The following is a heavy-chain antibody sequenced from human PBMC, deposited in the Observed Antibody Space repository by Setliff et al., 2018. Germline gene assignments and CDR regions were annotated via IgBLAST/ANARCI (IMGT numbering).Heavy chain of an antibody. Sequence: GGSLRLSCAASGFTFSTYWMSWVRQAPGKGLEWVSSISGSGGSTYYADSVKGRFTISRDNAKNSLYLQMNSLRAEDTAVYYCARGGDYCGGECYIPPPDSYWGQGTLVTVSS. CDR1: GFTFSTYW. V-gene: IGHV3-11*01. D-gene: IGHD2-21*01. J-gene: IGHJ4*02. CDR3: ARGGDYCGGECYIPPPDSY. CDR2: ISGSGGST.